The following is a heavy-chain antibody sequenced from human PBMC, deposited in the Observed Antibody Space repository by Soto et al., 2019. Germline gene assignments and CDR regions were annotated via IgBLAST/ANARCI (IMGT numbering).Heavy chain of an antibody. Sequence: QVQLLQAGAWVEKPGGSVEGSCKASGYTFTSYALHWVRPAPGQRPEWMGWINAGNGNTKYSQKFQGRVTITRDTSASTAYMELSSLRSEDTAVYYCARTVGYYYGMDVWGQGTTVTVSS. CDR2: INAGNGNT. J-gene: IGHJ6*02. CDR3: ARTVGYYYGMDV. D-gene: IGHD4-17*01. V-gene: IGHV1-3*01. CDR1: GYTFTSYA.